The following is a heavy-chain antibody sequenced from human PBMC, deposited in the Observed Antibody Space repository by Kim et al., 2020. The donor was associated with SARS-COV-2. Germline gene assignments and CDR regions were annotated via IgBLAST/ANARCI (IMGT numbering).Heavy chain of an antibody. Sequence: GTANYAQKFQGRVTITADESTSTAYMELSSLRSEDTAVYYCARVPGGTDYWGQGTLVTVSS. V-gene: IGHV1-69*01. D-gene: IGHD1-1*01. J-gene: IGHJ4*02. CDR3: ARVPGGTDY. CDR2: GTA.